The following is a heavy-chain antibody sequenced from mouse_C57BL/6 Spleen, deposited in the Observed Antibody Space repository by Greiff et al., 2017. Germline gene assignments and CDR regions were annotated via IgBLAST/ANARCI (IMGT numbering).Heavy chain of an antibody. Sequence: QVQLQQPGAELVMPGASVKLSCKASGYTFTSYWMHWVKQRPGQGLEWIGEIDPSDSYTNYNQKLKGKSTLTVDKSSSTAYMQLSSLTSEDSAVYYCARWIYYGNYFDYWGQGTTLTVSS. CDR3: ARWIYYGNYFDY. D-gene: IGHD2-1*01. CDR2: IDPSDSYT. CDR1: GYTFTSYW. V-gene: IGHV1-69*01. J-gene: IGHJ2*01.